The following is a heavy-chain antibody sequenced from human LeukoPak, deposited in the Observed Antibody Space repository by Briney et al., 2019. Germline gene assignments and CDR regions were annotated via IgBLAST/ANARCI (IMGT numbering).Heavy chain of an antibody. CDR2: IYHSGST. CDR3: ARETSDYGDVDAFDI. J-gene: IGHJ3*02. Sequence: ASETLSLTCAVSGGSISSSNWWSWVRQPPGKGLEWIGEIYHSGSTNYNPSLKSRVTISVDKSKNQFSLKLSSVTAADTAVYYCARETSDYGDVDAFDIWGQGTMVTVSS. CDR1: GGSISSSNW. D-gene: IGHD4-17*01. V-gene: IGHV4-4*02.